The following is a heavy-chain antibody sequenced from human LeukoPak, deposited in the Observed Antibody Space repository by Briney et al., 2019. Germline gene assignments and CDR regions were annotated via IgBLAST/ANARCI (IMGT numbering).Heavy chain of an antibody. J-gene: IGHJ3*02. V-gene: IGHV4-59*08. CDR1: GDSITNYY. CDR3: ARWEPRMNAFDI. Sequence: SETLSLTCSVSGDSITNYYWNWIRQTPGKGLEWIGYTHYSGNTLYNPSLKSRLTTSVDTSKNQFSLNLNSVTAADTAVYYCARWEPRMNAFDIWGQGTMVTVSS. D-gene: IGHD1-14*01. CDR2: THYSGNT.